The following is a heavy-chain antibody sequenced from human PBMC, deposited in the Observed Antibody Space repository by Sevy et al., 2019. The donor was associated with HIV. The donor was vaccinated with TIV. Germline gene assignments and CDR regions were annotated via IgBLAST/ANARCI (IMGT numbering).Heavy chain of an antibody. CDR2: INPDGSEK. Sequence: GGSLRLSCVASGSTFNTYWMTWVRQAPGKGLEWVANINPDGSEKDYVDSLKGRFTVSRDNAETSLYLHMNSLRVEDTAVYFCARLLWDVVVVPGTTPGQYFDYWVQGTLVTVSS. V-gene: IGHV3-7*01. CDR3: ARLLWDVVVVPGTTPGQYFDY. CDR1: GSTFNTYW. J-gene: IGHJ4*02. D-gene: IGHD2-2*01.